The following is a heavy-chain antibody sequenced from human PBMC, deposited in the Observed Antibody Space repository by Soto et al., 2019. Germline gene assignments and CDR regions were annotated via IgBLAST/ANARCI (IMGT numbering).Heavy chain of an antibody. Sequence: SETLSLTCTVSDGSSSNYKWSWIRQPPGKRLEWIGYIDYNGGTNYNPSLKSRVTISVDTSKNQFSLKLSSVTAADTAVDYWDNVLDFWGQGTPVTVSS. V-gene: IGHV4-59*12. CDR1: DGSSSNYK. CDR2: IDYNGGT. CDR3: DNVLDF. J-gene: IGHJ5*01. D-gene: IGHD1-1*01.